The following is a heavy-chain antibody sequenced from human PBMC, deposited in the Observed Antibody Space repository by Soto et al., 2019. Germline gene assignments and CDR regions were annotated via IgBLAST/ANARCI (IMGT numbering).Heavy chain of an antibody. CDR1: GYTFTSYG. CDR3: ARAYPRTIFGLVILRNWFDP. V-gene: IGHV1-18*01. CDR2: ISAYNGNT. D-gene: IGHD3-3*01. J-gene: IGHJ5*02. Sequence: ASVKVSCKASGYTFTSYGISWVRQAPGQGLEWMGWISAYNGNTNYAQKLQGRVTMTTDTSTSTAYMELRSLRSDDTAVYYCARAYPRTIFGLVILRNWFDPWGQGTLVTVSS.